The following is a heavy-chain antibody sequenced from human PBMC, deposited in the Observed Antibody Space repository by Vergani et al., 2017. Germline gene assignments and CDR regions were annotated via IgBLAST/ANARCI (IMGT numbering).Heavy chain of an antibody. CDR1: GGTFSSYA. D-gene: IGHD2-2*01. V-gene: IGHV1-69*18. CDR3: ARVSLPMFRSTSCHYGMDV. Sequence: QVQLVQSGAEVKKPGSSVKVSCKASGGTFSSYAISWVRQAPGQGLEWMRRIIPIFGTANYAQKFQGRVTITADESTSTAYMELSSLRSEDTAVYYCARVSLPMFRSTSCHYGMDVWGQGTTVTVSS. J-gene: IGHJ6*02. CDR2: IIPIFGTA.